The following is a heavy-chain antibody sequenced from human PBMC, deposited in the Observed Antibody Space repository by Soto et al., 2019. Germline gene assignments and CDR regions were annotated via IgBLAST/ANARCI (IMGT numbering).Heavy chain of an antibody. CDR1: GFSFSPYI. J-gene: IGHJ6*02. D-gene: IGHD3-22*01. CDR3: ATGGDSSGFQSYSYCGMDV. Sequence: EVQLVESGGGLVQPGGSLRLSCSASGFSFSPYILNWVRQAPGKGLEWVSSITSSSTYIYYADSVRGRFTISRDNAKNSLSLQMNSLRAEDSAVYYCATGGDSSGFQSYSYCGMDVWGQGTTVTVSS. V-gene: IGHV3-21*01. CDR2: ITSSSTYI.